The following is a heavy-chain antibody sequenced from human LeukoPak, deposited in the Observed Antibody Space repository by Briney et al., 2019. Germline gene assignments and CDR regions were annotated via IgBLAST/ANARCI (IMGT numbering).Heavy chain of an antibody. J-gene: IGHJ4*02. CDR1: GGSFSGYY. Sequence: PSETLSLTCAVYGGSFSGYYWSWIRQPPGKGLEWIGEINHSGSTNYNPSLKSRVTISVDTSKNQFSLKLGSVTTADTAVYYCASGASGHHLRYCSSTSCRGYYFDYWGQGTLVTVSS. V-gene: IGHV4-34*01. CDR3: ASGASGHHLRYCSSTSCRGYYFDY. CDR2: INHSGST. D-gene: IGHD2-2*01.